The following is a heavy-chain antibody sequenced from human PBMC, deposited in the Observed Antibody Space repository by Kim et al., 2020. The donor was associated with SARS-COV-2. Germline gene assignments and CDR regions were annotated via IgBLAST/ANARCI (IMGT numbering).Heavy chain of an antibody. V-gene: IGHV4-4*07. CDR2: IYTSGST. J-gene: IGHJ6*03. CDR3: AGDLPDYSKVKSGSYYYHMDV. Sequence: SETLSLTCTVYGGSISSYYWSWIRQPAGKGLEWIGRIYTSGSTNYNPSLKSRVTMSVDTSKNQFSLKLSSVTAADTAVYYCAGDLPDYSKVKSGSYYYHMDVWGKGTTVTLPS. D-gene: IGHD4-4*01. CDR1: GGSISSYY.